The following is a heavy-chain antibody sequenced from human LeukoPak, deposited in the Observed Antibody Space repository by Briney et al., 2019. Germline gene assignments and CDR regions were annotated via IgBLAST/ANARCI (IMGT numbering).Heavy chain of an antibody. D-gene: IGHD5-24*01. CDR3: ARQGWGDAYYYFDY. CDR1: GGSITSISYY. Sequence: PSETLSLTCTVSGGSITSISYYWGWLRQPPGKGLEWIGSIYYSGSAYYNPSLKSRVTISVDTSKNQFSLKLSSVTAADTAVYYCARQGWGDAYYYFDYWGQGTLVTVSS. CDR2: IYYSGSA. J-gene: IGHJ4*02. V-gene: IGHV4-39*01.